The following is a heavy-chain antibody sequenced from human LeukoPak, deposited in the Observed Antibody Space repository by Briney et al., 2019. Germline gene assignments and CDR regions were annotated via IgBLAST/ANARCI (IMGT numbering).Heavy chain of an antibody. CDR3: TRRYCTATNCYSFDY. D-gene: IGHD2-15*01. CDR1: GFTFSTYS. CDR2: ISSTSGYI. Sequence: PGGSLTLSCAASGFTFSTYSMNWLRQAPGKGLEWVSSISSTSGYISYTDSVKGRFTISRDNAKNSLYLQMNSLRAEDTAVYYCTRRYCTATNCYSFDYWGQGTLVTVSS. J-gene: IGHJ4*02. V-gene: IGHV3-21*01.